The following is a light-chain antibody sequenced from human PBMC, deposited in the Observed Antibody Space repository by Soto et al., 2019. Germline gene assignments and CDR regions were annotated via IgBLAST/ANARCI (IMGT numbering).Light chain of an antibody. CDR3: QSYDRSLSAWV. CDR1: SSNIGAGYD. CDR2: GNT. Sequence: QSALTQPPSVSGAPGQKVTISCTGSSSNIGAGYDVHWYQQLPGTAPKVLIYGNTNRPSGVPDRFSGSNSGTSASLDITGLQAEDEADYYCQSYDRSLSAWVFGGGTKLTVL. J-gene: IGLJ3*02. V-gene: IGLV1-40*01.